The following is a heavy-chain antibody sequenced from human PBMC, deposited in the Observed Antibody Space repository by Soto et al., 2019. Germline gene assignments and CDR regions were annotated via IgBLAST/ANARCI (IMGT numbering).Heavy chain of an antibody. Sequence: GGSLRLSCAASGFTFSSFWMSWVRQAPGKGLEWVANIKTDGSETHYVDSVKGRFTISRDNPKKSLFLQMTSLRVEDTAVYFCTSDRYPRFYHGSGSYPYYWGQGTPVTVSS. CDR3: TSDRYPRFYHGSGSYPYY. CDR1: GFTFSSFW. V-gene: IGHV3-7*03. J-gene: IGHJ4*02. D-gene: IGHD3-10*01. CDR2: IKTDGSET.